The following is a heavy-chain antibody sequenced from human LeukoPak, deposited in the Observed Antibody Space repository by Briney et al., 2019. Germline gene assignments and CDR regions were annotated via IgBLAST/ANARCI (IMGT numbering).Heavy chain of an antibody. D-gene: IGHD3-9*01. Sequence: GGSLRLSCAASGFTFSDYYMSWIRQAPGKGLEWVSYVSSGAGNIYYADSVKGRFTISRDNAKNSLYLQMNSLRAEDTAVYYCARDPGYNILTGYYNDWGQGTLVTVSS. CDR1: GFTFSDYY. CDR3: ARDPGYNILTGYYND. J-gene: IGHJ4*02. CDR2: VSSGAGNI. V-gene: IGHV3-11*01.